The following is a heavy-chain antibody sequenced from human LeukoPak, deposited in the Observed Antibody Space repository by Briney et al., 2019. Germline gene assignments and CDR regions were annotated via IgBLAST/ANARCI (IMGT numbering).Heavy chain of an antibody. Sequence: SETLSLTCTVSGGSISSGSYYWSWIRQPAGKGLEWIGRIYTSGSTNYNPSLKSRVTISVDTSKNQFSLKLSSVTAADTAVYYCASSGSGWVVSPSSIWGQGTMVTVSS. D-gene: IGHD6-19*01. CDR2: IYTSGST. V-gene: IGHV4-61*02. J-gene: IGHJ3*02. CDR3: ASSGSGWVVSPSSI. CDR1: GGSISSGSYY.